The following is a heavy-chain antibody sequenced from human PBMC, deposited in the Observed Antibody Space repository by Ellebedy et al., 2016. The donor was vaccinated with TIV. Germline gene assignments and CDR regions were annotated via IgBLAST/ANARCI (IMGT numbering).Heavy chain of an antibody. CDR1: GFIFDDYA. V-gene: IGHV3-9*01. Sequence: SLKISXAASGFIFDDYAMHWVRQGPGKGLEWVSGISWNSGKIGYSDSVKGRFTISRDNAKNTLYLQMNSLKAEDTAIYYCAKSLIAAPDALTPRFDYWGQGTLVTVSS. CDR3: AKSLIAAPDALTPRFDY. J-gene: IGHJ4*02. D-gene: IGHD6-13*01. CDR2: ISWNSGKI.